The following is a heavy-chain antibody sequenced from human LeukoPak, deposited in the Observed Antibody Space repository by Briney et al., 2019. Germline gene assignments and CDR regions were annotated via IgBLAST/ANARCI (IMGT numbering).Heavy chain of an antibody. CDR1: GFTFSSYG. CDR2: IWYDGSNK. J-gene: IGHJ4*02. D-gene: IGHD2-15*01. Sequence: GGSLRLSCAASGFTFSSYGMHWVRQVPGKGLEWVAVIWYDGSNKYYADSVKGRFTISRDNSKNTLYLRMNSLRAEDTAVYYCARDSSSSYDYWGQGTLVAVSS. V-gene: IGHV3-33*01. CDR3: ARDSSSSYDY.